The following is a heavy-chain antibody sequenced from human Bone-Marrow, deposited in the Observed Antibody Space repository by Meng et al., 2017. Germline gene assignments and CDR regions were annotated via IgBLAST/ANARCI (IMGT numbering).Heavy chain of an antibody. CDR3: ARDLGGAGTTTFYYYGMDV. CDR2: LYYTGST. D-gene: IGHD1-1*01. CDR1: GGSISSYY. J-gene: IGHJ6*02. Sequence: SETLSLTCTVFGGSISSYYWGWIRQPPGKGLEWIGSLYYTGSTYYNPSLKSRVTISVDTSKNLISLKLTSVTAADTAVYYCARDLGGAGTTTFYYYGMDVWGQGTTVTVSS. V-gene: IGHV4-39*07.